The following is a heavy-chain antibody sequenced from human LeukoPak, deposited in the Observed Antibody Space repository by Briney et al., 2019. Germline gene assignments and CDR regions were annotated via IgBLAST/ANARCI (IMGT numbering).Heavy chain of an antibody. V-gene: IGHV4-59*01. CDR2: IYYSGST. D-gene: IGHD3-22*01. CDR1: AVSISSYY. J-gene: IGHJ3*02. CDR3: ARDSYYYDSSGYSSRRAFDI. Sequence: SETLSLTCTVSAVSISSYYWTWIRQPPGKGREWIGYIYYSGSTNYNPSLKSRVTISADTSKNQFSLKLSSVTAADTAVYYCARDSYYYDSSGYSSRRAFDIWGQGTMVTVSS.